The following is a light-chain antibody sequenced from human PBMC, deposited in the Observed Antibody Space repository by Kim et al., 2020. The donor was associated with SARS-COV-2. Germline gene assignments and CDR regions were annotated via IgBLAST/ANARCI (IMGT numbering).Light chain of an antibody. CDR3: QQYDSYPWT. CDR1: QRINNW. Sequence: DIQMPQSPSTLSASVGDRITITCRASQRINNWLAWYQQKPGKAPKLLIYQASSLERGVPSRFSGGGSGTEFTLTISSLQPDDFATYYCQQYDSYPWTFGQGTKVDIK. CDR2: QAS. J-gene: IGKJ1*01. V-gene: IGKV1-5*03.